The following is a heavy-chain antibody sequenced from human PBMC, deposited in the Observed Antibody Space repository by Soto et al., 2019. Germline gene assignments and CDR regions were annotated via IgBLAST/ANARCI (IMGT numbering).Heavy chain of an antibody. J-gene: IGHJ4*02. CDR3: ARIPWPGHCTNGVGYPPDY. V-gene: IGHV3-33*01. D-gene: IGHD2-8*01. CDR1: GFTFSTYV. Sequence: QVQLVESGGGVVQPGGSLRLSCAASGFTFSTYVMHWVRHAPGKGLEWVALIWYDGSDKYYADSVKGRFTISRDNSNNPLYLQMNSLRAEDTAIYYCARIPWPGHCTNGVGYPPDYWGQGTLVTVSS. CDR2: IWYDGSDK.